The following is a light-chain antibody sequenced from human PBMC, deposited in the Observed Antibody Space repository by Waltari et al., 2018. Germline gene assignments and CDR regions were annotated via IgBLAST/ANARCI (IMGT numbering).Light chain of an antibody. CDR2: CVT. J-gene: IGLJ3*02. CDR1: YSYVVRIDY. V-gene: IGLV2-14*03. CDR3: SSHTSSSTHV. Sequence: QSALTQPASLSGSPGQSITTSGTGTYSYVVRIDYLPWYQQHPGKAPKLLIYCVTNRPSGVSNRFSASKSGNTASLTISGLQAEDEADYYCSSHTSSSTHVFGGGTKLIVL.